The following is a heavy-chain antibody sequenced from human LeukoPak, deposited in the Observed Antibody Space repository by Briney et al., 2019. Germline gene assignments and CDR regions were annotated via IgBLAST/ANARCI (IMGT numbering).Heavy chain of an antibody. V-gene: IGHV3-21*01. Sequence: GGSLRLSCAASAFALSSFSMNWVRQAPGKGLEWVSSISSRSSYIFYADSVKGRFTISRDNAKNSLYLQMNSLRAEDTAVYYCARSGYSSSWYLPMDVWGQGTRSPSP. CDR1: AFALSSFS. D-gene: IGHD6-13*01. CDR3: ARSGYSSSWYLPMDV. CDR2: ISSRSSYI. J-gene: IGHJ6*02.